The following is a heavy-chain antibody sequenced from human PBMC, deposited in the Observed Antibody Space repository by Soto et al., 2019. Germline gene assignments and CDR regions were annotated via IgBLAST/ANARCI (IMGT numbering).Heavy chain of an antibody. V-gene: IGHV3-21*01. CDR3: ARSFRLCLRQRPRSFDC. CDR2: IGHTGSYI. D-gene: IGHD2-2*01. Sequence: GGSLRLWCRASGFLFSSYSMNWVRQANGKGMEWVSSIGHTGSYIYYADSVKGRFAVARENAKKSMFIQMKSMRAEDTDVYSCARSFRLCLRQRPRSFDCWGQVT. CDR1: GFLFSSYS. J-gene: IGHJ4*02.